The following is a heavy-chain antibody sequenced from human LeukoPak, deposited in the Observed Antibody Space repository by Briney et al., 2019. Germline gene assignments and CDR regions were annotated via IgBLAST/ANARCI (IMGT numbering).Heavy chain of an antibody. CDR3: ARDRTVWFGESYKKDAFDI. Sequence: ASVKVSCKASGGTFSSYAISWVRQAPGQGLAWMGIINLSAGSTSYAQRFQGRVTMTTDTSTSTAYMELRSLRSDDTAVYYCARDRTVWFGESYKKDAFDIWGQGTMVTVSS. J-gene: IGHJ3*02. CDR1: GGTFSSYA. D-gene: IGHD3-10*01. V-gene: IGHV1-46*01. CDR2: INLSAGST.